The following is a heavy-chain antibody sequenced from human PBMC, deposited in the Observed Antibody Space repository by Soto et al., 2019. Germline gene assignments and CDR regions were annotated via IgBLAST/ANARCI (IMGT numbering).Heavy chain of an antibody. CDR2: IIPIFGTT. CDR3: ARVTTIFGDYGMDV. CDR1: GGTFSSYA. V-gene: IGHV1-69*12. Sequence: QVQLVQSGAEVKKPGSSVKVSCKASGGTFSSYAISWVRQAPGQGLEWMGGIIPIFGTTNYAQKFQGRVTXXAXEXXSTAYMELSSLRSADTAVYYCARVTTIFGDYGMDVWGQGSTVTVSS. J-gene: IGHJ6*02. D-gene: IGHD3-3*01.